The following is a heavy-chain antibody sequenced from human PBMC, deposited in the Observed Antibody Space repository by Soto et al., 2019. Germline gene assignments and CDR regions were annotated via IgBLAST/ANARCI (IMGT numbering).Heavy chain of an antibody. D-gene: IGHD1-26*01. CDR1: GFTFSSYG. V-gene: IGHV3-30*18. CDR2: ISYDGSNK. Sequence: QVQLVESGGGVVQPGRSLRLSCAASGFTFSSYGMHWVRQAPGKGLEWVAVISYDGSNKYYADSVKGRFTISRDNSKNTLYLQMNSLRAEDTAVYYCAKEREWELLIGHYGIDVWGQGTTVTVSS. J-gene: IGHJ6*02. CDR3: AKEREWELLIGHYGIDV.